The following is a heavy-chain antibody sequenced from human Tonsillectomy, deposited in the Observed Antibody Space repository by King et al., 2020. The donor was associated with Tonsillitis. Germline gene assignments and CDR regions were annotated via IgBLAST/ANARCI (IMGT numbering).Heavy chain of an antibody. CDR1: GVSISTGAYY. CDR2: IFASGTT. J-gene: IGHJ2*01. Sequence: VQLQESGPGLVKPSQTLSLACNVSGVSISTGAYYWNWIRQPAGKGLEWIGHIFASGTTNYNPSLKSRVTMSLDKSKDQVSLKLTSVTAADTAAYYCAREGRDWSLGLWGRGTLVTVSS. CDR3: AREGRDWSLGL. V-gene: IGHV4-61*02.